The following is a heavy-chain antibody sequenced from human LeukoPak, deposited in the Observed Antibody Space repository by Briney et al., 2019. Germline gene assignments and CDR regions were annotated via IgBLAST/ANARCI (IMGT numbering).Heavy chain of an antibody. CDR2: ISSSSSYI. J-gene: IGHJ4*02. V-gene: IGHV3-21*01. CDR3: ARSRIAAAGTDFDY. CDR1: GFTFSSYS. Sequence: PGGSLRLSCAASGFTFSSYSMNWVRQAPGKGLEWVSSISSSSSYIYYADSVKGRFTISRDNAKNSLYLQMNGLRAEDTAVYYCARSRIAAAGTDFDYWGQGTLVTVSS. D-gene: IGHD6-13*01.